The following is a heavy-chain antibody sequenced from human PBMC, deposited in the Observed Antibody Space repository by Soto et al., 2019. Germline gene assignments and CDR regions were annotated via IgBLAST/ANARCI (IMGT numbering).Heavy chain of an antibody. CDR2: ISYDGSNK. V-gene: IGHV3-30*18. CDR3: AKAKRLRFLEWALDY. J-gene: IGHJ4*02. Sequence: GGSLRLSCAASGFTFSSYGMHWVRQAPGKGLEWVAVISYDGSNKYYADSVKGRFTISRDNSKNTLYLQMNSLRAEDTAVYYCAKAKRLRFLEWALDYWGQGTLVTVSS. CDR1: GFTFSSYG. D-gene: IGHD3-3*01.